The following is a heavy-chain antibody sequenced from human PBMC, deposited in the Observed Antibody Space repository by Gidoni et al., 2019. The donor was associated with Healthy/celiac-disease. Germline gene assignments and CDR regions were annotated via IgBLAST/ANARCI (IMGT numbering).Heavy chain of an antibody. D-gene: IGHD3-3*01. V-gene: IGHV1-69*01. J-gene: IGHJ6*02. CDR1: GGTFSSYA. CDR2: IIPFVGTA. Sequence: QVQLVQSGAEVKKPGSSVKVSCKASGGTFSSYAISWVRQAPGQGLEWMGGIIPFVGTANYAQKFQGRVTITADESTSTAYMELSSLRSEDTAVYYCACLEGRLEWLSDYGMDVWGQGTTVTVSS. CDR3: ACLEGRLEWLSDYGMDV.